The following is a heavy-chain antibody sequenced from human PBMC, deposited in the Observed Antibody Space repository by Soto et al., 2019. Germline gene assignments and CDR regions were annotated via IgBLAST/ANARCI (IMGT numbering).Heavy chain of an antibody. CDR3: ARELSRSPMVRGVENDY. J-gene: IGHJ4*02. Sequence: SETLSLTCAVSGGSISSSNWWSWVRQPPGKGLEWIGEIYHSGSTNYNPSLKSRVTISVDKSKNQFSLKLSSVTAADTAVYYCARELSRSPMVRGVENDYWGQGTLVTVSS. CDR1: GGSISSSNW. D-gene: IGHD3-10*01. V-gene: IGHV4-4*02. CDR2: IYHSGST.